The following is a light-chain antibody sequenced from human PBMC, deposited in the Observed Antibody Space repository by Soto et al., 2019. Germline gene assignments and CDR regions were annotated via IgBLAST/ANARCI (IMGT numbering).Light chain of an antibody. J-gene: IGKJ1*01. CDR3: QQYKTHSKT. CDR2: DAS. CDR1: QTINTR. V-gene: IGKV1-5*01. Sequence: DIQMTQAPSTVSASVGDRVTITCRATQTINTRLAWYQQKPGKAPKILISDASSLESGVPSRFSGSGSGTEFTLTISSLQPDDFATYYCQQYKTHSKTFGQGTKVDIK.